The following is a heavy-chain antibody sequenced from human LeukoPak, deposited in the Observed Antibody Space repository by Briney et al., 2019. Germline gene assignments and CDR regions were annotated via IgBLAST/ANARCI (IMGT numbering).Heavy chain of an antibody. CDR2: IYYFGST. CDR3: ARGAGDIVATPFDY. CDR1: GGSISTSDPY. D-gene: IGHD5-12*01. V-gene: IGHV4-39*07. Sequence: SETLSLTCSVSGGSISTSDPYWGWMRQPPGKALEWIGTIYYFGSTYYNPSLKSRVTLSIDTSKNQFSLKLRSVTAADTALYYCARGAGDIVATPFDYWGQGTLVTVSS. J-gene: IGHJ4*02.